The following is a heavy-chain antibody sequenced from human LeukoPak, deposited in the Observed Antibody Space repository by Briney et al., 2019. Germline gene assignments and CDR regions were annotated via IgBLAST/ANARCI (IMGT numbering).Heavy chain of an antibody. V-gene: IGHV4-34*01. Sequence: SETLSLTCAVYGGSFSGYYWSWIRQPPGRGLEWIGEINHSGSTNYNPSLKSRVTISVDTSKNQFSLKLSSVTAADMAVYYCARSTKITMVRGGSFDYWGQGTLVTVSS. CDR2: INHSGST. CDR1: GGSFSGYY. CDR3: ARSTKITMVRGGSFDY. J-gene: IGHJ4*02. D-gene: IGHD3-10*01.